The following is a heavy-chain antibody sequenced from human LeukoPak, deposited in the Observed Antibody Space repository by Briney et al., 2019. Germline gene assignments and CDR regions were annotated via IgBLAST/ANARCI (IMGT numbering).Heavy chain of an antibody. CDR1: GFTFSSYG. CDR3: AKDITVTPDAFDI. Sequence: GGSLRLSCAASGFTFSSYGMHWVRQAPGKGLEWVAVISYDGSNKYYADSVKGRFTISRDNSKNTLYLQMNSLRAEDTAVYYCAKDITVTPDAFDIWGQGTMVTVSS. CDR2: ISYDGSNK. J-gene: IGHJ3*02. D-gene: IGHD4-17*01. V-gene: IGHV3-30*18.